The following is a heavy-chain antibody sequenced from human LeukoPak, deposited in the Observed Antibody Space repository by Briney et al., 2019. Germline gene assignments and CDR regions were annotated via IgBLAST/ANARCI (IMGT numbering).Heavy chain of an antibody. V-gene: IGHV3-48*04. D-gene: IGHD2-2*01. J-gene: IGHJ4*02. CDR3: ARSVRYCSSTSCPFDY. CDR1: GFTFSSYS. CDR2: ISSSSSTI. Sequence: GGSLRLSCAASGFTFSSYSMNWVCQAPGKGLEWVSYISSSSSTIYYADSVKGRFTISRDNAKNSLYLQMNSLRAEDTAVYYCARSVRYCSSTSCPFDYWGQGTLVTVSS.